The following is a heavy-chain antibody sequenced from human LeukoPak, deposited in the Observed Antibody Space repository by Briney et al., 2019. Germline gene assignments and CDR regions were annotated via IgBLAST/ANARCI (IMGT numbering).Heavy chain of an antibody. D-gene: IGHD6-19*01. Sequence: GGSLRLSCAASGFTFSNAWMSWVRQPPGKGPEWVGRIRSKTDGGTTDYAASVQGRFTISRDDSKSTLYLQMNSLETEDTAVYYCSTFGHTRGWCGGQGTLVAASS. CDR2: IRSKTDGGTT. V-gene: IGHV3-15*01. CDR3: STFGHTRGWC. J-gene: IGHJ4*02. CDR1: GFTFSNAW.